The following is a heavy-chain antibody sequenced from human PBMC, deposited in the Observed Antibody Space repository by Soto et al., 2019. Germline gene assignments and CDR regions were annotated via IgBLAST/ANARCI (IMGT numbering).Heavy chain of an antibody. J-gene: IGHJ4*02. CDR2: IYFIGVS. Sequence: QLRLLESGPGLVKPSATLSLTCSVSGGSISTVSSYWGWVRQSPGKALEWIGRIYFIGVSYSNPSLKSRVAMSVRTSENQFSLKLNSVTAADTAVYFCEIQDGQYGSTSWGQGTLVTVSS. CDR1: GGSISTVSSY. D-gene: IGHD3-10*01. V-gene: IGHV4-39*01. CDR3: EIQDGQYGSTS.